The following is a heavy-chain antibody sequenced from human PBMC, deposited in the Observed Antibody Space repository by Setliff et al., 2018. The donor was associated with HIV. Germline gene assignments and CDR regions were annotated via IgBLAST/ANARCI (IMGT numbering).Heavy chain of an antibody. V-gene: IGHV1-46*01. CDR3: ARDGYYNFWSGYGYYYYYMDV. D-gene: IGHD3-3*01. Sequence: ASVKVSCKASGSTFTSYYMHWVRQAPGQGLQWMGIINPSGGSTTYAQKFQGRVTMTRDTSTTTIFMELSSLRSEDTAVYYCARDGYYNFWSGYGYYYYYMDVWGKGTTVTVSS. CDR1: GSTFTSYY. CDR2: INPSGGST. J-gene: IGHJ6*03.